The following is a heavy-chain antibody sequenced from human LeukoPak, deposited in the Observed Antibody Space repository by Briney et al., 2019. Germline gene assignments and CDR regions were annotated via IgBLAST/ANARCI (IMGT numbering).Heavy chain of an antibody. D-gene: IGHD2-15*01. Sequence: PGGSLRLSCAASGFTFSSYGMSWVRQAPGKGLEWVSAISGSGGSTYYADSVKGRFTISRDNSKNTLYLQMNSLRAEDTAVYYCAKDHATGYCSGGSCYSGKEALDIWGQGTMVTVSS. CDR2: ISGSGGST. V-gene: IGHV3-23*01. J-gene: IGHJ3*02. CDR3: AKDHATGYCSGGSCYSGKEALDI. CDR1: GFTFSSYG.